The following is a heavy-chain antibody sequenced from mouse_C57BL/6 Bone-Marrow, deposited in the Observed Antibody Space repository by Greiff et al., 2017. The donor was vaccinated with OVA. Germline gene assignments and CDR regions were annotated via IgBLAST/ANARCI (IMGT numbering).Heavy chain of an antibody. CDR3: ARRFYGHYLYYAMDC. CDR1: GFTFSSYG. J-gene: IGHJ4*01. CDR2: ISSGGSYT. Sequence: EVKLMESGGDLVKPGGSLKLSCAASGFTFSSYGMSWVRQTPDKRLEWVATISSGGSYTYYPDSVKGRFTISRDNAKNTLYLQMSSLKSEDTAMYYCARRFYGHYLYYAMDCSGHVTSVTVSS. V-gene: IGHV5-6*02. D-gene: IGHD2-1*01.